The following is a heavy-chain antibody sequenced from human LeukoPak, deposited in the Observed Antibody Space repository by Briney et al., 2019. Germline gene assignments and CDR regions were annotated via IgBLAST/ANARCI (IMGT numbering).Heavy chain of an antibody. Sequence: PGGSLRLSCAASGFTFSIYEMNWVRQAPGKGLEWVSVIYSGGSTYYADSVKGRFTISRDNSKNTLYLQMNSLRAEDTAVYYCARDLHYVGYWGQGTLVTVSS. CDR3: ARDLHYVGY. V-gene: IGHV3-66*01. CDR1: GFTFSIYE. J-gene: IGHJ4*02. CDR2: IYSGGST.